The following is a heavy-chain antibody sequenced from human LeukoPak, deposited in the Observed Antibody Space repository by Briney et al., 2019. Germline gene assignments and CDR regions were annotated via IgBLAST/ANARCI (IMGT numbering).Heavy chain of an antibody. CDR1: GGSFSGYY. Sequence: PSETLSLTCAVYGGSFSGYYWSWIRQPPGKGLEWIGEINHSGSTNYNPSLKSRVTISVDTSKNQFPLKLSSVTAADTAVYYCARVRYYGSGSYPRYNWFDPWGQGTLVTVSS. CDR2: INHSGST. CDR3: ARVRYYGSGSYPRYNWFDP. D-gene: IGHD3-10*01. V-gene: IGHV4-34*01. J-gene: IGHJ5*02.